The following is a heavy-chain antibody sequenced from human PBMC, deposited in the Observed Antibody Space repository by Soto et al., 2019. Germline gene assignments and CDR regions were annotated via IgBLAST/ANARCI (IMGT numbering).Heavy chain of an antibody. D-gene: IGHD3-22*01. CDR1: GFTVSSNY. J-gene: IGHJ4*02. CDR3: ARVPPREDYDSSGYYYVH. CDR2: IYSGGST. Sequence: PGGSLRLSCAASGFTVSSNYMSWVRQAPGKGLEWVSVIYSGGSTYYADSVKGRFTVSRHNSKNTLYLQMNSLRAEDTAVYYCARVPPREDYDSSGYYYVHWGQGTLVTVSS. V-gene: IGHV3-53*04.